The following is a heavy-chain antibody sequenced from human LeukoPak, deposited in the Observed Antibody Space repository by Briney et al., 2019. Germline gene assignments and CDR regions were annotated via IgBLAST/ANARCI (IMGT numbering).Heavy chain of an antibody. CDR3: AKKIGGIYAFDM. J-gene: IGHJ3*02. CDR2: ISSSGASK. Sequence: GASLRLSCAAAGCTFSLYAMSWLRLAPGKGLELVSVISSSGASKYYADSVNGRFTISRDNSNNTLFVQMDRLRDEETAVYYCAKKIGGIYAFDMWGRGTMVTVSS. D-gene: IGHD1-26*01. CDR1: GCTFSLYA. V-gene: IGHV3-23*01.